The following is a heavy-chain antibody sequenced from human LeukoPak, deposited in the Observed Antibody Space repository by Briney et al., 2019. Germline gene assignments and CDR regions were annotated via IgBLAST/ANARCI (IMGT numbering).Heavy chain of an antibody. D-gene: IGHD1-14*01. V-gene: IGHV3-21*01. CDR3: ARKRAGTTGLDY. CDR1: GFTFGDYA. Sequence: AGRSLRLSCTASGFTFGDYAMSWVRQAPGKGLEWVSSITSTSSYRYYADSVKGRFTIARDNAKNSLYLQMNSLRAEDTAVYYCARKRAGTTGLDYWGQGTLVTVSS. J-gene: IGHJ4*02. CDR2: ITSTSSYR.